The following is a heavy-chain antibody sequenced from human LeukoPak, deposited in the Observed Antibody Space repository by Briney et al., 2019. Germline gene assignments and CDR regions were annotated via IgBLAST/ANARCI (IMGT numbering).Heavy chain of an antibody. V-gene: IGHV1-18*01. D-gene: IGHD3-3*01. J-gene: IGHJ4*02. Sequence: ASVKVSCKASGYTFTSYGISWVRQAPGQGLERMGWISAYNGNTNYAQKLQGGVTMTTDTSTSTAYMELRSLRSNDTAVYYCARATRFLEWLSIYYFDYWGQGTLVTVSS. CDR2: ISAYNGNT. CDR1: GYTFTSYG. CDR3: ARATRFLEWLSIYYFDY.